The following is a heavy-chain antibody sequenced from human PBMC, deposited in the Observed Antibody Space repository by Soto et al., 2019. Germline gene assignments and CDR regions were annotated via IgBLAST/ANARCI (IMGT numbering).Heavy chain of an antibody. CDR3: ARGRITMVVVSTFDY. V-gene: IGHV3-7*05. J-gene: IGHJ4*02. CDR2: IKEEGSEE. Sequence: VQLVESGGGLVQPGGSLRLSCAASGFTFSYFWMTWVRQAPGKGLEWVANIKEEGSEEYYVDSVKGRFTISRDNAKNSLYLQMNSLRAEDTAVYYCARGRITMVVVSTFDYWGQGTLVTVSS. CDR1: GFTFSYFW. D-gene: IGHD3-22*01.